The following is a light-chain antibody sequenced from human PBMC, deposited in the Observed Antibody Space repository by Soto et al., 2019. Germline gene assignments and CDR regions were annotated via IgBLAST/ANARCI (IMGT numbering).Light chain of an antibody. Sequence: DIQMTQSPSTLAASVGDRVTITCRASQGISSWLAWYQQKPGKAPNLLIYDASNLESGVPSRFSGSGSGTEFTLTISSLQPDDFATYYCQQYNSYQWTFGQGTKVDIK. V-gene: IGKV1-5*01. CDR3: QQYNSYQWT. J-gene: IGKJ1*01. CDR1: QGISSW. CDR2: DAS.